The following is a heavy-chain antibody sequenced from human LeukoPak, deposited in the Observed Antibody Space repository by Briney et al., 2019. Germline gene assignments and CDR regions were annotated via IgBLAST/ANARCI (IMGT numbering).Heavy chain of an antibody. Sequence: ASVKVSCKASGYTFTSYDINWVRQAPGQGLEWMGWMNPNSGNTDYAQKFQGRVTMTRNTSISTAYMELSSLRSEDTAVYYCARIYDSSGYYEDYWGQGTLVTVSS. CDR3: ARIYDSSGYYEDY. CDR2: MNPNSGNT. CDR1: GYTFTSYD. J-gene: IGHJ4*02. D-gene: IGHD3-22*01. V-gene: IGHV1-8*01.